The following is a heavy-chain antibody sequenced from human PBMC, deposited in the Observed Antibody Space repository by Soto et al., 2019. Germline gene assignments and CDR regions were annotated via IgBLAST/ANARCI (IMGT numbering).Heavy chain of an antibody. CDR3: ARDGGSYSGFDH. CDR1: GFIFGNYW. D-gene: IGHD1-26*01. V-gene: IGHV3-74*01. J-gene: IGHJ4*02. Sequence: GGSLRLSCAASGFIFGNYWMHWARHAPGKGLMWVSRINIDGSTTSYADSVQGRLTISRDNAKNTLYLQMNNLKAEDTAVYYCARDGGSYSGFDHWGQGALVTVSS. CDR2: INIDGSTT.